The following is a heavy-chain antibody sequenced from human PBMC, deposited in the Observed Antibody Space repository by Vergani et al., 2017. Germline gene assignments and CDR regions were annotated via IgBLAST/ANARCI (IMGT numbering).Heavy chain of an antibody. Sequence: QVQLQESGPGLVKPSETLSLTCTVSGGSISSYYWSWIRQPAGKGLEWIGRIYTSGSTNYNPSLKSRVTMSVDTSKNQFSLKLSSVTAADTAVYYCARRGSSGGMKGEVWFDPWGQGTLVTVSS. CDR3: ARRGSSGGMKGEVWFDP. CDR2: IYTSGST. V-gene: IGHV4-4*07. D-gene: IGHD2-15*01. CDR1: GGSISSYY. J-gene: IGHJ5*02.